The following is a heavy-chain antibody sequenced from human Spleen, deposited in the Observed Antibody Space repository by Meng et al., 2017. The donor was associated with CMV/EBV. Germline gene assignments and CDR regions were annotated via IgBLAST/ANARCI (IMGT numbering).Heavy chain of an antibody. D-gene: IGHD6-13*01. CDR1: GYTFTGHY. J-gene: IGHJ6*02. V-gene: IGHV1-2*02. CDR3: ARDGRLAAAGVYYYYGMDV. CDR2: INPNSGGT. Sequence: ASVKVSCKASGYTFTGHYMHWVRQAPGQGLEWMGWINPNSGGTNYAQKFQDRVTMTRDTSISTAYMELSRLRSDDTAVYYCARDGRLAAAGVYYYYGMDVWGQGTTVTVS.